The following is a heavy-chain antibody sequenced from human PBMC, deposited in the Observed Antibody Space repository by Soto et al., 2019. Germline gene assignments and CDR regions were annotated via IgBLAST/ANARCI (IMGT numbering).Heavy chain of an antibody. CDR1: GGSISSSSYY. Sequence: SETLSLTCTVPGGSISSSSYYWCWIRQPPGKGLDWIGSIYYSGSTYYNPSLKSRVTISVDTSKNQFSLKLSSVTAADTAVYYCARSLYYGSGTPYYYGMDVWGQGTTVTVSS. J-gene: IGHJ6*02. CDR3: ARSLYYGSGTPYYYGMDV. D-gene: IGHD3-10*01. V-gene: IGHV4-39*01. CDR2: IYYSGST.